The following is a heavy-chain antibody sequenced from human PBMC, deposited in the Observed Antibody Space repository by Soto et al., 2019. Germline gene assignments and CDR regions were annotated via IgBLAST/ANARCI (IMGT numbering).Heavy chain of an antibody. V-gene: IGHV3-48*02. CDR1: GFTFSSYS. D-gene: IGHD3-3*01. CDR3: ARLDYDFWSGYYRNNWFDP. Sequence: GGSLRLSCAASGFTFSSYSMNWVRQAPGKGLEWVSYISSSSSTIYYADSVKGRFTISRDNAKNSLYLQMNSLRDEDTAVYYCARLDYDFWSGYYRNNWFDPWGQGTLVTVSS. J-gene: IGHJ5*02. CDR2: ISSSSSTI.